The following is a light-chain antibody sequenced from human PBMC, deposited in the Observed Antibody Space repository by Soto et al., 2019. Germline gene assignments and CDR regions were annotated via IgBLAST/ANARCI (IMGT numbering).Light chain of an antibody. J-gene: IGKJ2*02. CDR3: QQRGKWPST. CDR1: QSVSSY. Sequence: EIVLTQSPATLSLSPGERATLSCRASQSVSSYLAWYQQKPGQAPRLLIYDASNTATGIPARFSGSGSGTDFTLTISSLEPEDFAVYYCQQRGKWPSTFGPGTKVE. CDR2: DAS. V-gene: IGKV3-11*01.